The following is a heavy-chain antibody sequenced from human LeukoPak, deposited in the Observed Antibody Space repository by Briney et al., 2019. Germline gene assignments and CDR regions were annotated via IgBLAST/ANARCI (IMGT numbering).Heavy chain of an antibody. CDR2: ISGSGGST. D-gene: IGHD3-22*01. CDR3: AKALGYYYDSSGPFDY. V-gene: IGHV3-23*01. Sequence: GGSLRLSCAASGFTFSSYAMSWVRQAPGKGLEWVSAISGSGGSTYYADSVKGRFTISRDNSKNTLYLQMNSLRAEDTAVYNCAKALGYYYDSSGPFDYWGQGTLVTVSS. J-gene: IGHJ4*02. CDR1: GFTFSSYA.